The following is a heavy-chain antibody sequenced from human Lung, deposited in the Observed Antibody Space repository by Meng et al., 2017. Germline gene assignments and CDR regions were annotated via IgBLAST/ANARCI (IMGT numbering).Heavy chain of an antibody. D-gene: IGHD4-11*01. CDR3: ARGPTTMAHDFDY. CDR2: INHSGST. CDR1: GGSFSDYY. Sequence: QVQLQQWGAGRFKPSETLSLTCVVSGGSFSDYYWSWIRQPPGKGLEWIGGINHSGSTNYNPSLESRATISVDTSQNNLSLKLSSVTAADSAVYYCARGPTTMAHDFDYWGQGTLVTVSS. V-gene: IGHV4-34*01. J-gene: IGHJ4*02.